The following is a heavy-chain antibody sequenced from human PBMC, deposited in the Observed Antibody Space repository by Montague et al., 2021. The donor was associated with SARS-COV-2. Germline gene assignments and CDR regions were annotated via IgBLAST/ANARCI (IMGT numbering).Heavy chain of an antibody. CDR1: GVSITSTNW. V-gene: IGHV4-4*02. J-gene: IGHJ4*02. D-gene: IGHD1-14*01. CDR3: AGKGLTVPADY. Sequence: SETLSLTCAVSGVSITSTNWWCLVRQPPGKGLEWIGEISYGGIATYTPSLKSRATISLDRSRNLFSLKLSSVTAADTAIYYCAGKGLTVPADYWGQGTLVTVS. CDR2: ISYGGIA.